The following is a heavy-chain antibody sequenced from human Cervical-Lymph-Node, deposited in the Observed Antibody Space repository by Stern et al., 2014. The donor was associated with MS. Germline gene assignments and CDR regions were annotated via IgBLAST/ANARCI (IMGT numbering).Heavy chain of an antibody. D-gene: IGHD3-22*01. CDR3: ARYYGSSGYYPGIPLYFDP. CDR1: GFTFSSYW. V-gene: IGHV3-7*01. J-gene: IGHJ5*02. CDR2: IKQDGSEK. Sequence: EVQLVQSGGGLVQPGGSLRLSCAASGFTFSSYWMSWVRQAPGKGLEWVANIKQDGSEKYYVDSVKGRFTISRDNAKNSLYLQMNSLRAEDTAVYYCARYYGSSGYYPGIPLYFDPWGQGTLVTVSS.